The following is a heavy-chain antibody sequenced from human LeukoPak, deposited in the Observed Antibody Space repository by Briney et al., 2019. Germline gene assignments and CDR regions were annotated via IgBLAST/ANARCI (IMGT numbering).Heavy chain of an antibody. CDR1: GGSISSGDYY. V-gene: IGHV4-61*08. J-gene: IGHJ1*01. D-gene: IGHD3-9*01. CDR2: IYYSGST. Sequence: PSETLSLTCTVSGGSISSGDYYWSWIRQPPGKGLEWIGYIYYSGSTNYSPSLKSRVSISVDRSRNQFSLKLTSVTASDTAVYYCASLGDLLTGYEVKDPEYFQHWGQGTLVTVSS. CDR3: ASLGDLLTGYEVKDPEYFQH.